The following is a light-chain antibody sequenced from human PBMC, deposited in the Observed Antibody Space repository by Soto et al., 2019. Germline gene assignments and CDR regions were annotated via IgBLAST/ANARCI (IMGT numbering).Light chain of an antibody. CDR2: EVS. J-gene: IGLJ3*02. CDR3: SSYTARSTWG. CDR1: SSDVGGYNY. Sequence: QSALTQPASVSGSPGQSITISCTGTSSDVGGYNYVSWYQQHPGTSPKLMIYEVSNRPSGVSNRFYGSKSGNTASLIISGLQAEDEGGYYCSSYTARSTWGLGGGTKGTVL. V-gene: IGLV2-14*01.